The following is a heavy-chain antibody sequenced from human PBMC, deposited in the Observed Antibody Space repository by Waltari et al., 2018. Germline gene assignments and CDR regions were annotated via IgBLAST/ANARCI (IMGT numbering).Heavy chain of an antibody. Sequence: QLQLQESGPGLVKPSETLSLTCTVSGGSISSSSYYWGWIRQPPGKGLEWIGSIYYSGSTYYNPSLKSRVTISVDTSKNQFSLKLSSVTAADTAVYYCARLNDPREGYSNYVSPASYYYYYYMDVWGKGTTVTVSS. J-gene: IGHJ6*03. CDR3: ARLNDPREGYSNYVSPASYYYYYYMDV. CDR2: IYYSGST. V-gene: IGHV4-39*01. D-gene: IGHD4-4*01. CDR1: GGSISSSSYY.